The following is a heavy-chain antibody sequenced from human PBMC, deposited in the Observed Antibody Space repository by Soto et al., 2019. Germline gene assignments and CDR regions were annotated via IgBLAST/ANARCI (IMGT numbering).Heavy chain of an antibody. D-gene: IGHD4-17*01. CDR3: AKAPTSTVTTNAFDY. V-gene: IGHV3-9*01. J-gene: IGHJ4*02. CDR1: GFTFDDYA. CDR2: ISGNSGSI. Sequence: EVQLVESGGGLVQPGRSLRLSCAASGFTFDDYAMHWVRQAPGKGLEWVSGISGNSGSIGYADSVKGRFTISRDNAKNSLYLQMNSLRAEDTALYYCAKAPTSTVTTNAFDYWGQGTLVTVSS.